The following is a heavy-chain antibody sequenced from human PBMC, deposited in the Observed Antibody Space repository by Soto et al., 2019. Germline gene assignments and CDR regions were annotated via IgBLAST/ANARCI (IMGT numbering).Heavy chain of an antibody. Sequence: SETLSLTCTVSGGSISTYYWSWIRQPPGQGLQWIGYIFYSGGTAYNPSLKSRVTISPDMSKKQISLKLSSATTADTATYFCAGLQLGQKFIDYWGQGTLVTVSS. CDR3: AGLQLGQKFIDY. V-gene: IGHV4-59*01. J-gene: IGHJ4*02. CDR1: GGSISTYY. D-gene: IGHD1-1*01. CDR2: IFYSGGT.